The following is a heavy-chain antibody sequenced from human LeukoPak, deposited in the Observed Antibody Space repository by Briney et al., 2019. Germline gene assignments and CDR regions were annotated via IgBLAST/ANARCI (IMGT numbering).Heavy chain of an antibody. J-gene: IGHJ6*02. V-gene: IGHV1-18*01. Sequence: GASVRVSCKASGYTFTSYGISWVRQARGQGLEWMGWISAYNGNTNYAQKLQGRVTMTTDTSTSTAYMELRSLRSDDTAVYYCARDRPNSSSWYFYYYYGMDVWGQGTTVTVSS. D-gene: IGHD6-13*01. CDR2: ISAYNGNT. CDR3: ARDRPNSSSWYFYYYYGMDV. CDR1: GYTFTSYG.